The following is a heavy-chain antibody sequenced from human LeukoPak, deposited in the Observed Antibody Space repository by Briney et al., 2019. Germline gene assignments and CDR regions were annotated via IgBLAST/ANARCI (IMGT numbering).Heavy chain of an antibody. Sequence: GGSLRLSCAASGFTFSSYAMSWVRQAPGKGLEWVSYISSSNSTIYYADSVKGQFTISRDNAKNLLYLQMNSLRAEDTALYYCAKATMAGRVAFDIWGQGTMVTVSS. CDR3: AKATMAGRVAFDI. J-gene: IGHJ3*02. V-gene: IGHV3-48*04. CDR1: GFTFSSYA. D-gene: IGHD6-19*01. CDR2: ISSSNSTI.